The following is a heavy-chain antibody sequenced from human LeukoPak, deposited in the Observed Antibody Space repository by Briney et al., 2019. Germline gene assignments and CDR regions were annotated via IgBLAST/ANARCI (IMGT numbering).Heavy chain of an antibody. CDR1: GGSLSSYY. D-gene: IGHD6-19*01. CDR3: ARHATQGLNKPLDY. V-gene: IGHV4-59*08. CDR2: IYYLGTT. Sequence: SETLSLTCPVSGGSLSSYYWSWIRQPPGKGLGWIGYIYYLGTTNCNPSLTSRVTISVDTSKNQFSLKLSSVTAADTAVYYCARHATQGLNKPLDYWGQGTLVTVSS. J-gene: IGHJ4*02.